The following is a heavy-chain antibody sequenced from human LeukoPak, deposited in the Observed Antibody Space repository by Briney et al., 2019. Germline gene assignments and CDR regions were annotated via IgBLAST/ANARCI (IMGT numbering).Heavy chain of an antibody. D-gene: IGHD6-13*01. CDR1: GFTFGDYA. V-gene: IGHV3-49*03. J-gene: IGHJ5*02. CDR2: IRSKAYGGTT. CDR3: TRDPGIAAPVATWFDP. Sequence: GGSLRLSCTASGFTFGDYAMSWFRQAPGKGLVWVGFIRSKAYGGTTEYAASVKGRFTISRDDSKSIAYLQMNSLKTEDTAVYYCTRDPGIAAPVATWFDPWGQGTLVPVSS.